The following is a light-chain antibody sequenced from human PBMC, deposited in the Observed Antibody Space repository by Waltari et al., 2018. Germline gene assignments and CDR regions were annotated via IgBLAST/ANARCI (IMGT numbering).Light chain of an antibody. CDR2: GVS. CDR3: LQDHNYPYT. CDR1: QNIKND. V-gene: IGKV1-6*01. J-gene: IGKJ2*01. Sequence: AIQMTQSPSSLSASVGASVTITCRASQNIKNDLGWFQHKPGKAPKLLIYGVSSLQSGVPVRFSGSGSGTDFTITITDLQTDDFATYYCLQDHNYPYTFGQGTKLEIK.